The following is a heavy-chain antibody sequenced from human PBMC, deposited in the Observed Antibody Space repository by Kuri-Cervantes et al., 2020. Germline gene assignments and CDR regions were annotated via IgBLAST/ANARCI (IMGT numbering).Heavy chain of an antibody. Sequence: GGSLRLSCAASGFTFSSYAMHWVRQAPGKGLEWVAVISYDGSNKYYADSVKGRFTISRANSKNTLYLQMNSLRAEDTAVYYCAKVGDTDLNDYWGQGTLVTVSS. V-gene: IGHV3-30-3*01. J-gene: IGHJ4*02. CDR1: GFTFSSYA. CDR2: ISYDGSNK. CDR3: AKVGDTDLNDY. D-gene: IGHD3-10*01.